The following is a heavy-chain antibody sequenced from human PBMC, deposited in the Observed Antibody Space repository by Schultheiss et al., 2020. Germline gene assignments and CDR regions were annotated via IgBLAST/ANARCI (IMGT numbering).Heavy chain of an antibody. D-gene: IGHD5-18*01. Sequence: ASVKVSCKASGYTFTSYGISWVRQAPGQGLEWMGWISAYNGNTNYAQKLQGRVTMTTDTSTSTAYMELRSLRSDDTAVYYCAKDRTWIQLWQPSDYWGQGTLVTVSS. CDR2: ISAYNGNT. J-gene: IGHJ4*02. CDR1: GYTFTSYG. V-gene: IGHV1-18*04. CDR3: AKDRTWIQLWQPSDY.